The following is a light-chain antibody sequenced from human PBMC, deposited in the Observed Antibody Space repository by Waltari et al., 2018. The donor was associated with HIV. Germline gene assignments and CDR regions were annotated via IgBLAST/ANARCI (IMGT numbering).Light chain of an antibody. CDR1: QDISNF. CDR3: QQYDNLPLT. V-gene: IGKV1-33*01. Sequence: DIQMTQSPSSLSASVGDRVTITCQASQDISNFLNWYHQKPGKAPKLLIYGASNLAMGVPSRFSGSGSGTDFTFTITSLQPEDVATYYCQQYDNLPLTFGGGTKVEIK. J-gene: IGKJ4*01. CDR2: GAS.